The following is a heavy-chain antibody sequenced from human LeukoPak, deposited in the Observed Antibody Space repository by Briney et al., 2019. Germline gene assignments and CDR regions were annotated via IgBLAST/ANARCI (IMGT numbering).Heavy chain of an antibody. Sequence: GGCLRLSCAASGFTSNTYWISSGRQAPGKGLGWVANIKKDGSVKYYVDSVKGRFTLSRESAKNSLYLQMSTLRGADTAVYYCARDIVVVAVAIIIFSWGEGALGTVSS. CDR2: IKKDGSVK. CDR1: GFTSNTYW. D-gene: IGHD2-2*01. V-gene: IGHV3-7*01. J-gene: IGHJ4*02. CDR3: ARDIVVVAVAIIIFS.